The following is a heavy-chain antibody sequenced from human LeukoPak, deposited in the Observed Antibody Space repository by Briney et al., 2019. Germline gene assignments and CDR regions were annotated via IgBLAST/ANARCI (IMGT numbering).Heavy chain of an antibody. CDR2: ISSSGSTI. CDR3: ARDQPIGYNCGYPFDN. D-gene: IGHD5-18*01. Sequence: PGGSLRLSCAASGFTFSDYYMSWIRQAPGKGLEWVSYISSSGSTIYYADSVKGRFTISRDNAKNSLYLQMNNLRVEDTAVYYCARDQPIGYNCGYPFDNWGQGTLVTVSS. CDR1: GFTFSDYY. J-gene: IGHJ4*02. V-gene: IGHV3-11*04.